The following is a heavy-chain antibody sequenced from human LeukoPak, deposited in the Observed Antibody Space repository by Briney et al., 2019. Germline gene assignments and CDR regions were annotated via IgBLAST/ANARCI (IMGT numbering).Heavy chain of an antibody. CDR1: GFTFSSYA. CDR2: IGGGSGSTY. V-gene: IGHV3-23*02. CDR3: AKAFTSYWYFDL. J-gene: IGHJ2*01. Sequence: GGSLILSGAASGFTFSSYAMNWVRQAPGKGLEWVSFIGGGSGSTYYYAVSVKGRFTVSRDNSKNTLYLQMNSLRAEDTAVYYCAKAFTSYWYFDLWGRGTLVTVSS. D-gene: IGHD2/OR15-2a*01.